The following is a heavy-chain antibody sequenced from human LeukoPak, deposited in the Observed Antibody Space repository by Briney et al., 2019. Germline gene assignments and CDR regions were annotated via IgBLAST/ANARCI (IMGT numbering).Heavy chain of an antibody. J-gene: IGHJ4*02. CDR3: ARDPQLRFLEWLLDY. CDR2: ISSDGNNK. Sequence: GGSLRLSCAASRFALSMFGMHWVRQAPGKGLEWVAVISSDGNNKYYADSVKGRFTISRDNSKNTLYLQMNSLRAEDTAVYYCARDPQLRFLEWLLDYWGQGTLVTVSS. D-gene: IGHD3-3*01. CDR1: RFALSMFG. V-gene: IGHV3-30*03.